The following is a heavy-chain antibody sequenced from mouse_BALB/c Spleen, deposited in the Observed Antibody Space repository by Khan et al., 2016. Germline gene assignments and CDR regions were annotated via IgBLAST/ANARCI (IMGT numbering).Heavy chain of an antibody. D-gene: IGHD2-13*01. Sequence: QIQLVQSGPELKKSGETVKISCKASEYTFTNYGMNWVKQAPGKGLKWMGWINTNTGEPTYAEEFKGRFAFSLEASASTAYLQINNLKNEDSATYYGAGTGDYPDYAMDYWGQGTSATVSS. J-gene: IGHJ4*01. CDR1: EYTFTNYG. V-gene: IGHV9-3*02. CDR2: INTNTGEP. CDR3: AGTGDYPDYAMDY.